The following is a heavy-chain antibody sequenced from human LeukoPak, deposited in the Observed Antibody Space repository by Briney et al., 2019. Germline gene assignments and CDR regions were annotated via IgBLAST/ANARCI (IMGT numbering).Heavy chain of an antibody. V-gene: IGHV1-69*06. J-gene: IGHJ6*04. Sequence: GASVKVSCKASGGTFSSYAISWVRQAPGQGLEWMGGIIPIFGTANYAQKLQGRVTITADKSTSTAYMELSSLRSEDTAVYYCARGIAVAPRDYYYGMDVWGKGTTVTVSS. D-gene: IGHD6-19*01. CDR2: IIPIFGTA. CDR3: ARGIAVAPRDYYYGMDV. CDR1: GGTFSSYA.